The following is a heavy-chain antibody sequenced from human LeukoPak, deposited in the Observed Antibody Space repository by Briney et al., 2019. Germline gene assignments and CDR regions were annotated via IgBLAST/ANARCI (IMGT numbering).Heavy chain of an antibody. CDR1: GFTFSSYS. V-gene: IGHV3-21*01. CDR3: ARDWQLELRDASDY. D-gene: IGHD1-7*01. CDR2: ISSSSSYI. J-gene: IGHJ4*02. Sequence: GGSLRLSCAASGFTFSSYSMNSVRQAPGKGLEWVSSISSSSSYIYYADSVKGRFTISRDNAKNSLYLQMNSLRAEDTAVYYCARDWQLELRDASDYWGQGTLVTVSS.